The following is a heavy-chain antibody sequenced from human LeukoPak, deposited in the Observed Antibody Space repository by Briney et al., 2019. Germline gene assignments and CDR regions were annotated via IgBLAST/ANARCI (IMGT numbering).Heavy chain of an antibody. V-gene: IGHV4-39*07. Sequence: PSETLSLTCTVSGGSISSSSYYWGWIRQPPGKGLEWIGSIYYSGSTYYNPSLKSRVTILVDTSKNQFSLKLSSVTAADTAVYYCAREGRSIVVVPAARRTNYYYMDVWGKGTTVTVSS. CDR2: IYYSGST. CDR3: AREGRSIVVVPAARRTNYYYMDV. CDR1: GGSISSSSYY. D-gene: IGHD2-2*01. J-gene: IGHJ6*03.